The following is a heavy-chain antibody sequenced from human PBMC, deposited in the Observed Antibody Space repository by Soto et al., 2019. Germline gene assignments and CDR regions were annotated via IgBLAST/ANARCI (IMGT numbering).Heavy chain of an antibody. CDR1: GFTFSSYA. J-gene: IGHJ4*01. CDR3: TTDSYFTLKLVRFDY. V-gene: IGHV3-23*01. CDR2: ISGSGGST. D-gene: IGHD3-22*01. Sequence: GGSLRLSCAASGFTFSSYAMSWVRQAPGKGLEWVSAISGSGGSTYFADSVKGRFTISRDNSKNMVYLQMNSLKTEDTAVYYCTTDSYFTLKLVRFDYWGLGTLVTVSS.